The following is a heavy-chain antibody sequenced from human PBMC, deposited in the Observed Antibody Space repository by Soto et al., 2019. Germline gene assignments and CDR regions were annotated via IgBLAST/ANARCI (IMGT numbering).Heavy chain of an antibody. V-gene: IGHV3-9*01. CDR2: ISWISSRL. Sequence: CLRLSCTASEIRVADYAMYWVRQPPGKGLEWVSGISWISSRLADADSVKGGFTVSRDNAKNSLYLQMNSLRPEDTALYSCATMGPAIVGVCVPGPLDYWGQGTLVTVSS. CDR3: ATMGPAIVGVCVPGPLDY. J-gene: IGHJ4*02. CDR1: EIRVADYA. D-gene: IGHD1-26*01.